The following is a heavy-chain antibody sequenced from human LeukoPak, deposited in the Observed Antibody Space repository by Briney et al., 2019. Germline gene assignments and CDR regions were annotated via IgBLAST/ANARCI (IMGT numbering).Heavy chain of an antibody. CDR1: GFTFSTYS. D-gene: IGHD3-22*01. J-gene: IGHJ4*02. CDR3: ARTRSDYDSSGLDY. V-gene: IGHV3-21*01. Sequence: PGGSLRLSCAASGFTFSTYSMNWVRQAPGKGLDWVSSISTTSSYIYYADSVKGRFTISRDNAKNSLFLQMNSLRAEDTAVYYCARTRSDYDSSGLDYWGQGTLVTVSS. CDR2: ISTTSSYI.